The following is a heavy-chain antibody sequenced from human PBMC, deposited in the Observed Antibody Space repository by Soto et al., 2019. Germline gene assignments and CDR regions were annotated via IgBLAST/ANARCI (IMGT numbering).Heavy chain of an antibody. D-gene: IGHD7-27*01. CDR1: GYTLTELS. J-gene: IGHJ3*02. Sequence: ASVKVSCKVSGYTLTELSMHWVRQAPGKGLEWMGGFDPEDGETIYAQKFQGRVTMTEDTSTDTAYMELSSLRSEDMAVYYCATFTGDPDAFDIWGQGTMVTVSS. CDR3: ATFTGDPDAFDI. CDR2: FDPEDGET. V-gene: IGHV1-24*01.